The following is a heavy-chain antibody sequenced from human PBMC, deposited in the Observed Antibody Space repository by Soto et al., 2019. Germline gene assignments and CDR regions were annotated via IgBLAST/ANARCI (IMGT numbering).Heavy chain of an antibody. CDR1: GYTFTSYD. V-gene: IGHV1-8*01. CDR3: ARGLIYSSSCYPFDY. Sequence: ASVKVSCKASGYTFTSYDINWVRQATGQGLEWMGWMNPNSGNTGYAQKFQGRVTMTRNTSISTAYLELSSLRSEDTAGYYCARGLIYSSSCYPFDYWGQGTMVTVSS. J-gene: IGHJ4*02. D-gene: IGHD6-13*01. CDR2: MNPNSGNT.